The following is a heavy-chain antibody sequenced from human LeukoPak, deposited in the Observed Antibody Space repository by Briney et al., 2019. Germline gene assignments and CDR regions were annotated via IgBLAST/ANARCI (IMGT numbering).Heavy chain of an antibody. CDR2: IYTSGST. J-gene: IGHJ5*02. CDR1: GGSISSGSYY. CDR3: ARERITSNQGFDP. D-gene: IGHD2-2*01. Sequence: PSETLSLTCTVSGGSISSGSYYWSWIRQPAGKGLEWIGRIYTSGSTNYNPSLKSRVTISVDTSKNQFSLKLSSVTAADTAVYYCARERITSNQGFDPWGQGTLVTVSS. V-gene: IGHV4-61*02.